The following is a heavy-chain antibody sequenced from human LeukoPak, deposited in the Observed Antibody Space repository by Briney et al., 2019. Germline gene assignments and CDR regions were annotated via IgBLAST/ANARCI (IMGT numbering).Heavy chain of an antibody. CDR1: GFNFTNFW. CDR2: LNGDGSAT. V-gene: IGHV3-74*01. J-gene: IGHJ5*01. D-gene: IGHD2/OR15-2a*01. CDR3: ARGWSAFFDTAGYFNFLDT. Sequence: PGQSLRLSCAASGFNFTNFWMYWVRQVPGKGLEWVSRLNGDGSATNYAASVKGRFTISRENAQNTLTLQMNSLRAEDSALYYCARGWSAFFDTAGYFNFLDTWGQGTLVTVAA.